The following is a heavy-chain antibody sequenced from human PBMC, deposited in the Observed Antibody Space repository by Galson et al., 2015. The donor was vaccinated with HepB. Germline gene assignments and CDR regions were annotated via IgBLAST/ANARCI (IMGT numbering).Heavy chain of an antibody. Sequence: ETLSLTCTVSGGSIGTYSWTWIRQPPGKGLEWIGYIYYGGSTNYNPSLKSRVTISVDTSKNQFSLKLNSVTAADTAVYYCARLASGYWHFDLWGRGTLVTVSS. V-gene: IGHV4-59*08. CDR1: GGSIGTYS. D-gene: IGHD6-6*01. J-gene: IGHJ2*01. CDR2: IYYGGST. CDR3: ARLASGYWHFDL.